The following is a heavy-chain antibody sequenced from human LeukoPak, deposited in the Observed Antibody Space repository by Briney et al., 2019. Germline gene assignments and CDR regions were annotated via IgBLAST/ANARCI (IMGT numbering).Heavy chain of an antibody. J-gene: IGHJ5*02. CDR3: ARKSAGFLTA. V-gene: IGHV1-2*02. CDR2: IKPSSGDT. CDR1: GYTFTGDQ. Sequence: ASVKVSCKASGYTFTGDQIYWLRQAPGQGLEWVGWIKPSSGDTLYEQKFQGRVTMTRDRSISSAYMELSSLRSDDTAVYYCARKSAGFLTAWGQGTLVTVSS. D-gene: IGHD2/OR15-2a*01.